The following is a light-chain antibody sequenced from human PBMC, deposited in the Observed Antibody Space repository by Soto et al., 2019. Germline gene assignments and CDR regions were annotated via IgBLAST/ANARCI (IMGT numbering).Light chain of an antibody. CDR1: QSISSY. CDR3: QQLSRYPLT. Sequence: DIQMTQSPSSLSASVGDRFTITCRASQSISSYLNWYQQKPGKAPKLLIYSASSLQSGVPSRFSGSGSGTDFTLTISSLQPEDFATYYCQQLSRYPLTFGGGTKVDIK. V-gene: IGKV1-39*01. J-gene: IGKJ4*01. CDR2: SAS.